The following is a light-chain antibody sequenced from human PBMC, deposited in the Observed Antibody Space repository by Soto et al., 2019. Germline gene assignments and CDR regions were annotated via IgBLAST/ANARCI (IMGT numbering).Light chain of an antibody. CDR2: GAS. Sequence: EIMLKQSPGILSLYPGERAPLSCGASQRISSIFLAWYQQKPGQAPRLLIYGASSRATGIPDRFSGTGSETDFTLTISRLEPEDFAVYYCQQYDNSPITFGQGRRLEIK. V-gene: IGKV3-20*01. CDR1: QRISSIF. CDR3: QQYDNSPIT. J-gene: IGKJ5*01.